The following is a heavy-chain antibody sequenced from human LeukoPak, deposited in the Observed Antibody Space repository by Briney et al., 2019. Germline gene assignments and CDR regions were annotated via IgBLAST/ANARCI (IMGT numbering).Heavy chain of an antibody. CDR1: GFTFSSYG. CDR3: AKDMVVVVPVALDY. CDR2: ISYDGSNK. Sequence: PGGSLRLSCAASGFTFSSYGMNWVGQAPGKGLEGVAVISYDGSNKYYADSVKGRFTISRDNYKNTLYLQMNRVRAEHTAVYYCAKDMVVVVPVALDYWGQGTLVTVSS. J-gene: IGHJ4*02. D-gene: IGHD2-15*01. V-gene: IGHV3-30*18.